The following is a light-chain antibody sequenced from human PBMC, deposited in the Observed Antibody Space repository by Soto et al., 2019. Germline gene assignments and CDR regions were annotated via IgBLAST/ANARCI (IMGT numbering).Light chain of an antibody. CDR1: SSDVGRYNS. CDR3: CSYAGTYYV. V-gene: IGLV2-8*01. CDR2: EVN. J-gene: IGLJ1*01. Sequence: QFVLTQPPSASGSPGQSVTISCTGTSSDVGRYNSVSWYQQHPGKAPKIMIYEVNKRPSGVPDRFWGSKSGNTASLTISGLQAEDEAEYHCCSYAGTYYVFGTGTKLTVL.